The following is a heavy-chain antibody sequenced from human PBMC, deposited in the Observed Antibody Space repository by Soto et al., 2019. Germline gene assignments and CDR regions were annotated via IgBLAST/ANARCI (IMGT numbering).Heavy chain of an antibody. D-gene: IGHD3-3*01. Sequence: ASVKVSCKASGYTFTSYGISWVRQAPGQGLEWMGWISAYNGNTNYAQKLQGRVTMTTDTSTSTAYMELRSLRSDDTAVYYCARGNPIQNYDFWSGYYFHSSNSWFDPWGQGTLVTVSS. CDR2: ISAYNGNT. V-gene: IGHV1-18*01. CDR3: ARGNPIQNYDFWSGYYFHSSNSWFDP. J-gene: IGHJ5*02. CDR1: GYTFTSYG.